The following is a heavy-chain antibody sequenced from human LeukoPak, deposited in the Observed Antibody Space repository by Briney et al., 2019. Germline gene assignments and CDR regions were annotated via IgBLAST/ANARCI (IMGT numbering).Heavy chain of an antibody. Sequence: GGSLRLSCEFSGFTFSTYAMNWVRQAPGKGLEWISYISGSSSGSTSIIHYADSVKGRFTISRDNAKNSLHLQMDSLSAEDTAVYYCARDFWSGYYTEAWGQGALVIASS. V-gene: IGHV3-48*04. CDR3: ARDFWSGYYTEA. J-gene: IGHJ5*02. D-gene: IGHD3-3*01. CDR1: GFTFSTYA. CDR2: ISGSSSGSTSII.